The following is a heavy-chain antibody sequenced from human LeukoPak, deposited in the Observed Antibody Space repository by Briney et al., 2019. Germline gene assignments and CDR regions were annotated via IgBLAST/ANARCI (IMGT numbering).Heavy chain of an antibody. D-gene: IGHD3-22*01. V-gene: IGHV3-11*04. CDR3: ARDLGQYYDTSDNWFDP. J-gene: IGHJ5*02. CDR1: GFTFSDYY. Sequence: GGSLRLSCAASGFTFSDYYMSWIRQASGKGLEWVSYISSSGSTIYYADSVKGRFTISRDNAKNSLYLQMNSLRAEDTAVYYCARDLGQYYDTSDNWFDPWGQGTLVTVSS. CDR2: ISSSGSTI.